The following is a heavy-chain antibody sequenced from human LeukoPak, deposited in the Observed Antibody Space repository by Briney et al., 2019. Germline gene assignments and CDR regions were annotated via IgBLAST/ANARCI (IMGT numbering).Heavy chain of an antibody. CDR2: ISSSGSTK. V-gene: IGHV3-48*03. Sequence: PGGSLRLSCGASGFTFSSHEMNWVRQAPGQGLEWVSYISSSGSTKYYADSVKGRFTISRDNAQNSLYLQMDSLRAEDTAVYYCARRGVRGDIDAFDIWGQGTMVTVSS. CDR3: ARRGVRGDIDAFDI. J-gene: IGHJ3*02. D-gene: IGHD3-10*01. CDR1: GFTFSSHE.